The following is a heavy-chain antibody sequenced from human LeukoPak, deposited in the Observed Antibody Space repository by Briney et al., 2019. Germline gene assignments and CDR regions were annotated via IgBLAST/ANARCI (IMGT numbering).Heavy chain of an antibody. CDR2: TWFDGGVE. Sequence: GGSLRLSCAASAFTFSTYAMHWVRQPPGKGLEWVAVTWFDGGVEYYADSVKGRFTISRDNSKNTLYLQMNSLRADDTAVYYCARDRGGNWVDALEIWGQGTMVTVSS. CDR3: ARDRGGNWVDALEI. CDR1: AFTFSTYA. D-gene: IGHD1-1*01. J-gene: IGHJ3*02. V-gene: IGHV3-33*01.